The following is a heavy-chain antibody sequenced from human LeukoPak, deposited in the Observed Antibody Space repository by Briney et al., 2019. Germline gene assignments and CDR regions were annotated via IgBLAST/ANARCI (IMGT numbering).Heavy chain of an antibody. Sequence: SVKVSCKASGGTLSSYAISWVRPAPGQGLEWMGGIIPIFGTANYAQKFQSRVTITTDESTSTAYMELSSLRSEDTAVYYCARIGTGTTWNYFDYWGQGTLVTVSS. CDR1: GGTLSSYA. J-gene: IGHJ4*02. D-gene: IGHD1-1*01. V-gene: IGHV1-69*05. CDR3: ARIGTGTTWNYFDY. CDR2: IIPIFGTA.